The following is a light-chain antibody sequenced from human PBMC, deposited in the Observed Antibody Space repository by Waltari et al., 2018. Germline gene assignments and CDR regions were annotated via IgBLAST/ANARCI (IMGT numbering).Light chain of an antibody. CDR1: QSISSW. Sequence: DIQLTQYPSTLSVSVGERVTITCRASQSISSWLAWYQQKPGKAPKLLIYKASTLQSGVPSRFSGSGSGTEFTLTISSLQPEDFATYYCQQYNSYWTFGQGTKVEVK. J-gene: IGKJ1*01. V-gene: IGKV1-5*03. CDR2: KAS. CDR3: QQYNSYWT.